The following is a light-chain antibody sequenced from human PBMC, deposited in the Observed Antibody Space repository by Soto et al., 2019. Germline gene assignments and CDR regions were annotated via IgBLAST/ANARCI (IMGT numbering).Light chain of an antibody. CDR2: AAS. V-gene: IGKV1-27*01. J-gene: IGKJ4*01. CDR1: QGFRNY. Sequence: DIQMTQSPSSRSQFVGERFTIPCRASQGFRNYLPWYQQIPGKVPKLLIFAASTLQSGVPSRFSGSGSGTDFTLTISSLQPEDVATYYCQKYTNVPAFGGGTKVEIK. CDR3: QKYTNVPA.